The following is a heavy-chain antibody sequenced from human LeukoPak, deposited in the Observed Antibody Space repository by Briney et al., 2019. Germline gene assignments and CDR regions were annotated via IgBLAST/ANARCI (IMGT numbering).Heavy chain of an antibody. CDR1: GYTFTSYG. Sequence: GASVKVSCKASGYTFTSYGINWVRQATGQGLEWMGWMNPNSGNTGYAQKFQGRVTMTRNTSISTAYMELSSLRSEDKAVYYCARASNPVGMDVWGQGTTVTVSS. CDR3: ARASNPVGMDV. J-gene: IGHJ6*02. CDR2: MNPNSGNT. V-gene: IGHV1-8*01.